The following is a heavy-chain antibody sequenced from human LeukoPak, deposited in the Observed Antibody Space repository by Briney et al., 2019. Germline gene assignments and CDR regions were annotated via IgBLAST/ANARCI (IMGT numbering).Heavy chain of an antibody. CDR3: ARLRYYYDSSGYYYSDY. Sequence: GGSLRLSCAASGFTFSSYWMSWVRQAPGKGLEWVANIKQDGSEKYYVDSVKGRFTISRDNAKNSLYLQMNSLRAEDTAVYYCARLRYYYDSSGYYYSDYWGQGTLVTVSS. J-gene: IGHJ4*02. CDR2: IKQDGSEK. V-gene: IGHV3-7*01. D-gene: IGHD3-22*01. CDR1: GFTFSSYW.